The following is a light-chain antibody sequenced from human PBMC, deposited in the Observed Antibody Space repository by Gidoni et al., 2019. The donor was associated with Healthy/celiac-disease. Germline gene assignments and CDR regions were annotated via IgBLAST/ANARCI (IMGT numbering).Light chain of an antibody. Sequence: DIVLPQSPATLSLSPGARATLSCRASQSVSSYLAWYQQKPGQAPRLLIYDASNRATGIPARFSGSGSGTDFTLTISSLEPEDFEVYYCQQRSNWPPLTFGGGTKVEIK. CDR3: QQRSNWPPLT. J-gene: IGKJ4*01. CDR2: DAS. V-gene: IGKV3-11*01. CDR1: QSVSSY.